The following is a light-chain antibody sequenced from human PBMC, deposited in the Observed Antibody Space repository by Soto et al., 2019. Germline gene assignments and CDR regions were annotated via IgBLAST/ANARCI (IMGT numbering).Light chain of an antibody. CDR1: QSISRY. V-gene: IGKV3-11*01. CDR2: DAS. CDR3: QQRGNWPS. J-gene: IGKJ4*01. Sequence: EIVLTQSPATLSSFPGERATLSCRASQSISRYLAWYQQKPGQAPRLLIYDASNRATGIPARFSGSGSGTDFTLTISSLEPEDFAVYYCQQRGNWPSFGGGTKVDI.